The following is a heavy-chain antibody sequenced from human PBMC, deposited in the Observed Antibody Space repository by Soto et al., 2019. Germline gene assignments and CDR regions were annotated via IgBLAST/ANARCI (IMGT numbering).Heavy chain of an antibody. J-gene: IGHJ5*02. CDR3: ALSLGYCISTSCYPKLEGWFDP. CDR1: GGTFSSYA. D-gene: IGHD2-2*01. V-gene: IGHV1-69*13. Sequence: SVKVSCKTSGGTFSSYAISWVRQAPGQGLEWMGGIVPIVDTATYAQKFQGRVTITADESTSTAYMELSRLRSDDTAVYYCALSLGYCISTSCYPKLEGWFDPWGQGTLVTVSS. CDR2: IVPIVDTA.